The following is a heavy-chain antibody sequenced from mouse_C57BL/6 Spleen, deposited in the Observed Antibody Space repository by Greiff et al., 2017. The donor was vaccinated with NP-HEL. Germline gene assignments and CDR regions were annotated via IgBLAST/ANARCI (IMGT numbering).Heavy chain of an antibody. CDR2: IYPRDGST. J-gene: IGHJ4*01. D-gene: IGHD1-1*01. CDR1: GYTFTDHT. Sequence: VQLQQSDAELVKPGASVKISCKVSGYTFTDHTIHWMKQRPEQGLEWIGYIYPRDGSTKYNEKFKGKATLTADKSSSKAYMQLNSLTSEDSAVYFCAREMIITTVVGGYAMDYWGQGTSVTVSS. CDR3: AREMIITTVVGGYAMDY. V-gene: IGHV1-78*01.